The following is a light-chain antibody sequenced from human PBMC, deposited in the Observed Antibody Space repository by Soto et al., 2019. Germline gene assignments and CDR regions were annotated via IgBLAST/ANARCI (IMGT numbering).Light chain of an antibody. Sequence: DIHMAQSPSSLSASVGDTVTITCRASQNIDMYLNWYQQKPGKAPRVLISGASNLQSGVPSRFSGSGSGTDFTLTINRLQPEDFASYFCQHTFNSPPWTFGQGTKVDIK. J-gene: IGKJ1*01. CDR2: GAS. CDR1: QNIDMY. CDR3: QHTFNSPPWT. V-gene: IGKV1-39*01.